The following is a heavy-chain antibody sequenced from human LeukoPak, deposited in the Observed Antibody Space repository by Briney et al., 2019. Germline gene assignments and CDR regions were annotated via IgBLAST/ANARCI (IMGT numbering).Heavy chain of an antibody. Sequence: ASVKVSCKASGYTFTSYDINWVRQATGQGLEWMGWMNPNSGNTGYAQKFQGRVTMSRNTSISTAYMELSSLRSEDTAVYYCARRAWTYYYYGMDVWGQGTTVTVSS. CDR2: MNPNSGNT. V-gene: IGHV1-8*01. CDR3: ARRAWTYYYYGMDV. J-gene: IGHJ6*02. D-gene: IGHD1-1*01. CDR1: GYTFTSYD.